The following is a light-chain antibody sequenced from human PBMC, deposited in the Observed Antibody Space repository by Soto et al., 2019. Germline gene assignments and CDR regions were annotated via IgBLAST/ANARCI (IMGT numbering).Light chain of an antibody. V-gene: IGKV3-11*01. Sequence: EIVLTQSPATLSLSPGERATLSCRASXXVSSYLAWYQQKPGQAPRLLIYDASNRATGIPARFSGSGSGTDFTLTISSLEPEDFAVYYCQQRSNWPWAFGQGTKVEIK. CDR1: XXVSSY. J-gene: IGKJ1*01. CDR2: DAS. CDR3: QQRSNWPWA.